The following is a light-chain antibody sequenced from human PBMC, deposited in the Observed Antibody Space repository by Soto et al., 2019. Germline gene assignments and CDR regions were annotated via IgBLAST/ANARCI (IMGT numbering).Light chain of an antibody. J-gene: IGLJ1*01. CDR3: SSYTSSSSYV. V-gene: IGLV2-14*03. CDR1: TSDVGGYDS. CDR2: AVS. Sequence: QSALTQPASVSGSPGQSITISCTGTTSDVGGYDSVSWYQQHPGKAPKLMIYAVSNRPSGVSNRFSGSKSGNTASLTISGLHTEDEAHYYCSSYTSSSSYVFGSGTKLTVL.